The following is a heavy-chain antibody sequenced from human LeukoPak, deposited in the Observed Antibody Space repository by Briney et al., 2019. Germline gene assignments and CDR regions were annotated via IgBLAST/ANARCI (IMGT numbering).Heavy chain of an antibody. CDR1: GFTFSTYG. CDR2: ISYDGSNK. V-gene: IGHV3-30*18. D-gene: IGHD3-22*01. J-gene: IGHJ4*02. Sequence: PGRSLRLSCAASGFTFSTYGMHWVRQAPGKGLEWVAVISYDGSNKYYADSVKGRFTISRDNSKNTVYLQMNSLRAEDTAVYYCAKDSYSYYDSSRNYFDYWGQGTLVTVSS. CDR3: AKDSYSYYDSSRNYFDY.